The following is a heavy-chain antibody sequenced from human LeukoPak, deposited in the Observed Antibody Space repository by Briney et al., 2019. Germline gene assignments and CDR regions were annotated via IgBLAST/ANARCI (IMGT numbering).Heavy chain of an antibody. CDR2: ISAYNGNT. D-gene: IGHD6-13*01. CDR3: ARDSSSWYFPHFDY. J-gene: IGHJ4*02. V-gene: IGHV1-18*01. Sequence: GASVKVSCKASGYTFTSYGISGVRQAPGQGLEWMGWISAYNGNTNYAQKLQGRVTMTTDTSTSTAYMELRSLRSDDTAVYYCARDSSSWYFPHFDYWGQGTLVTVSS. CDR1: GYTFTSYG.